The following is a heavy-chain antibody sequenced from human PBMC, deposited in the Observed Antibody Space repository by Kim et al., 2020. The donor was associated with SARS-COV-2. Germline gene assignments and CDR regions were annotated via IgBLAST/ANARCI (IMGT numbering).Heavy chain of an antibody. V-gene: IGHV3-53*01. D-gene: IGHD6-19*01. CDR1: GFTVSSNY. CDR3: ASDHPRAFRSSDWLHGMDV. J-gene: IGHJ6*01. Sequence: GGSLRLSCAASGFTVSSNYMSWVRQAPGKGLEWVSVIYSGGSTYYADSVKGRFTISRDNSKNTLYLQMNRLRAEDTAVYYFASDHPRAFRSSDWLHGMDV. CDR2: IYSGGST.